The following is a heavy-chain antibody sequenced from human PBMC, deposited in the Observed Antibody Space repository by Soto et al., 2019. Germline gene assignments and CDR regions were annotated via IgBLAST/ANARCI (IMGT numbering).Heavy chain of an antibody. J-gene: IGHJ6*02. CDR3: ARGRAGRSNQYYYGMDV. CDR2: IWYDGSNK. CDR1: GLTFSSYG. Sequence: GGSLRLSCAASGLTFSSYGMHWVRQAPGKGLEWEAVIWYDGSNKYYADSVKGRFTISRDNSKNTLYLQMNSLRAEDTAVYYCARGRAGRSNQYYYGMDVWGQGTTVTVS. V-gene: IGHV3-33*01.